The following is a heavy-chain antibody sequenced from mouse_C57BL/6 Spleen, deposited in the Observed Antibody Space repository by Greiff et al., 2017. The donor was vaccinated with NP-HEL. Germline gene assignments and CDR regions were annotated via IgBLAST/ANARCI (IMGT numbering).Heavy chain of an antibody. D-gene: IGHD1-1*01. CDR2: IWSGGST. CDR1: GFSLTSYC. V-gene: IGHV2-2*01. J-gene: IGHJ4*01. Sequence: QVQLQQSGPGLVQPSQSLSITCTVSGFSLTSYCIHWVRQSPGKCLEWLGVIWSGGSTDSNAAFISRLSFSKDNSKSQVFFKMNSLQADDTAIYYCASLVATNYYAMDYWGQGTSVTVSS. CDR3: ASLVATNYYAMDY.